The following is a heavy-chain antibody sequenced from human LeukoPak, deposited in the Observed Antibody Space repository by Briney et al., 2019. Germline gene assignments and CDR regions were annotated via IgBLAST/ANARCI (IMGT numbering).Heavy chain of an antibody. CDR3: ARGGPGSSFDL. Sequence: AGSLRLSCAASGFTVSSYYMSWVRQAPGKGLEWVSFTSSGGSTYSADSVRGRFTISRDNSKNTLYLQMNRLRAEDTAVYYCARGGPGSSFDLWGQGTLVTVSS. D-gene: IGHD2-15*01. V-gene: IGHV3-66*01. CDR1: GFTVSSYY. CDR2: TSSGGST. J-gene: IGHJ4*02.